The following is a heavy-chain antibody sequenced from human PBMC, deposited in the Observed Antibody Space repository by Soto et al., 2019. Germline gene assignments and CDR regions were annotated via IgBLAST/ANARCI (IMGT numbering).Heavy chain of an antibody. CDR1: GFTFSSYA. V-gene: IGHV3-30-3*01. D-gene: IGHD1-20*01. Sequence: QVQLVESGGGVVQPGRSLRLSCAASGFTFSSYAMHWVRQAPGKGLEWVAVISYDGSNKYYADSVKGRFTISRDNSKNTLYRQTNSMRAEATAVYYCARSRQYKWNDALGYWGQGTLVTVAS. J-gene: IGHJ4*02. CDR2: ISYDGSNK. CDR3: ARSRQYKWNDALGY.